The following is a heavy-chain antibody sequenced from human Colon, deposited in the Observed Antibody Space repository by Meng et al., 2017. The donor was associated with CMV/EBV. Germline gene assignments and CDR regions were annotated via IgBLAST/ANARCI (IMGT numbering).Heavy chain of an antibody. D-gene: IGHD4-17*01. CDR1: GFTFRNYA. CDR2: ISSSSREI. V-gene: IGHV3-21*01. CDR3: IRYSDVDNYFFGLDV. Sequence: GGSLRLSCAASGFTFRNYAMNWVRQAPGKGLEWVSFISSSSREIYYADSVKGRFTISRDNAKNSLSLQINSLRVEDTAVYYCIRYSDVDNYFFGLDVWGQGTTVTVSS. J-gene: IGHJ6*02.